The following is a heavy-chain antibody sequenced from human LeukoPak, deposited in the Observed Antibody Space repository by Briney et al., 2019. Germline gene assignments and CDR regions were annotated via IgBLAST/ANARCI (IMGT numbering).Heavy chain of an antibody. V-gene: IGHV3-48*02. D-gene: IGHD2-15*01. Sequence: GGSLRLSCAASGFSFSSYGMNWVRQAPGKGLEWISYISTSSGTIYYADSVEGRFTISRDSARNSLFLQVNSLRDDDTAVYYCARVDCSGGSCYSALTLWGQGTLVTVSS. CDR1: GFSFSSYG. J-gene: IGHJ4*02. CDR2: ISTSSGTI. CDR3: ARVDCSGGSCYSALTL.